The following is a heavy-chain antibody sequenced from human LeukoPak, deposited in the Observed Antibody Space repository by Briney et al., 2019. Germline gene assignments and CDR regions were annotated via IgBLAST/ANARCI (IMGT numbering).Heavy chain of an antibody. V-gene: IGHV4-39*07. J-gene: IGHJ3*02. CDR3: AREAYGDYGAFDI. CDR1: GGSISSSSYY. D-gene: IGHD4-17*01. CDR2: IYYSGST. Sequence: SETLSLTCTVSGGSISSSSYYWGWIRQPPGKGLEWIGSIYYSGSTYYNPSLKSRVTISVDTSKNQFSLKLSSVTAADTAVYYCAREAYGDYGAFDIWGQGTMVTVSS.